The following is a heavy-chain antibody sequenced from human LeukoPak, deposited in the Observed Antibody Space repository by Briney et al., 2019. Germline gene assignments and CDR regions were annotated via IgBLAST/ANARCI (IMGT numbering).Heavy chain of an antibody. Sequence: SETLSLTCAVYGGSFSGYYWSWIRQPPGKGLEWIGEINHSGSTNYNPSLKSRVTISVDTSQNQFSLRLRAVTAADTAVYNCARVRRDGYNHRDGMDVWGQGTTVTVSS. D-gene: IGHD5-24*01. CDR1: GGSFSGYY. CDR2: INHSGST. J-gene: IGHJ6*02. CDR3: ARVRRDGYNHRDGMDV. V-gene: IGHV4-34*01.